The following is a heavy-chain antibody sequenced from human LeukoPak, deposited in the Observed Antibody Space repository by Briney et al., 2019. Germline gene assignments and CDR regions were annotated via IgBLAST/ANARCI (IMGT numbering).Heavy chain of an antibody. V-gene: IGHV3-74*01. CDR1: GFTFSNHW. CDR3: VRDVYQVRSNDYVFDV. D-gene: IGHD2-2*02. CDR2: ISGDERGT. J-gene: IGHJ3*01. Sequence: PGGSLRLSCVASGFTFSNHWMHWVRQTPGKGLNWISRISGDERGTNYAGSVKGRFIISGDNAKKTLFLQMDSLRVEDTAVYYCVRDVYQVRSNDYVFDVWGQGTMVTVSS.